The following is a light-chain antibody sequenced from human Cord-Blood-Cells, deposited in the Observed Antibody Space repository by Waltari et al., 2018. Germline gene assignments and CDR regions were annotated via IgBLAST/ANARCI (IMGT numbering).Light chain of an antibody. CDR3: QQFNSYPFT. Sequence: AIQLTQSQSSLSASVGDRVTITCRARQGISSALAWYQQKPGKAPNLLIYDASSLESGVPSRFSGSGSGTDFTLTISSLQPEDFATYYCQQFNSYPFTFGPGTKVDIK. CDR2: DAS. J-gene: IGKJ3*01. V-gene: IGKV1-13*02. CDR1: QGISSA.